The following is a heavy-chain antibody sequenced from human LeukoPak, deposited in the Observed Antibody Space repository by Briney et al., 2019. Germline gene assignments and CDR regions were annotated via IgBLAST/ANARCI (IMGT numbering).Heavy chain of an antibody. D-gene: IGHD3-10*01. V-gene: IGHV4-39*07. Sequence: GSLRLSCAASGFTFGSYGMHWILQPPGKGLEWIGSIYYSGSTYYNPSLKSQVTISVDTSKNQFSLKLGSVTAADTAVYYCARDSGTTGEVKFDPWGQGTLVTVSS. J-gene: IGHJ5*02. CDR2: IYYSGST. CDR3: ARDSGTTGEVKFDP. CDR1: GFTFGSYG.